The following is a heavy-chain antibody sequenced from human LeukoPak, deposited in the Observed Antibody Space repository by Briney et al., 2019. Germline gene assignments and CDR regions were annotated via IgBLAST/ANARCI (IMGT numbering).Heavy chain of an antibody. CDR3: ARDGYSSGYPDAIDI. J-gene: IGHJ3*02. D-gene: IGHD3-22*01. CDR2: IYTSGST. CDR1: GGSVSSGSYY. Sequence: PSETLSLTCTVSGGSVSSGSYYWSWIRQPAGKGLEWIGRIYTSGSTNYNPSLKSRVTISVDTSKNQFSLKLSSVTAADTAVYYCARDGYSSGYPDAIDIWGQGTMVTVSS. V-gene: IGHV4-61*02.